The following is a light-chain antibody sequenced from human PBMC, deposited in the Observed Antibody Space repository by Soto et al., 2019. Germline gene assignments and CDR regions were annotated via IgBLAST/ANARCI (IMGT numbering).Light chain of an antibody. Sequence: QSMLTQSASVSGSTGQSITISCTGTSSDVGGYNYVSWYQQHPGKAPKFMIYDVSNRPSGVSNRFSGSKSGNTASLTISGLQAEDEADYYCSSYTTSNTRQIVFGTGTKVTVL. CDR2: DVS. CDR3: SSYTTSNTRQIV. CDR1: SSDVGGYNY. V-gene: IGLV2-14*01. J-gene: IGLJ1*01.